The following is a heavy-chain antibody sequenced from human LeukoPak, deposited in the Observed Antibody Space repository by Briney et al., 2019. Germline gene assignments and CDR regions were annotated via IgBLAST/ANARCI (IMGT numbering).Heavy chain of an antibody. V-gene: IGHV3-23*01. D-gene: IGHD3-22*01. CDR2: ISDSGGRT. J-gene: IGHJ4*02. CDR1: GITLSNYG. CDR3: AKRGVVIRVILVGFHKEAYYFDS. Sequence: GGSLRLSCAVSGITLSNYGKSWVRQAPGKGLEWVAGISDSGGRTNYADSVKGRFTISRDNPKNTLYLQMNSLRAEDTAVYFCAKRGVVIRVILVGFHKEAYYFDSWGQGVLVTVSS.